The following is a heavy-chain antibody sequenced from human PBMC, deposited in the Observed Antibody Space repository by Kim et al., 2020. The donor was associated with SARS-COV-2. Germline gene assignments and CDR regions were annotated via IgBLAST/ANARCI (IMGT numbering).Heavy chain of an antibody. Sequence: YADPVKCRFTISRDNSKNPLYLQMNSLRAEDTAVYYCAKGPGYSSSLFEYWGQGTLVTVSS. CDR3: AKGPGYSSSLFEY. V-gene: IGHV3-23*01. D-gene: IGHD6-13*01. J-gene: IGHJ4*02.